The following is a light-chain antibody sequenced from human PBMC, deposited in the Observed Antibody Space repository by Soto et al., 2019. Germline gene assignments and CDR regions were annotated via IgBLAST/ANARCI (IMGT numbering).Light chain of an antibody. V-gene: IGLV1-44*01. CDR2: SNN. J-gene: IGLJ3*02. CDR1: SSNIGSNT. CDR3: AAWDDSLNVWV. Sequence: QSVLTQPPSACGTPGQRVTISCSGSSSNIGSNTVNWYQQLAGTAPKLLIYSNNQRPSGVPDRFSGSKSGTSASLAISGLQSEDEADYYCAAWDDSLNVWVFGGGTKLTVL.